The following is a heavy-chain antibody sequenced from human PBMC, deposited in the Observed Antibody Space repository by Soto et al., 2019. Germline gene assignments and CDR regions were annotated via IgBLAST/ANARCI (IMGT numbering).Heavy chain of an antibody. D-gene: IGHD5-12*01. CDR1: GYTFTGYY. J-gene: IGHJ4*02. CDR2: INPNSGGT. V-gene: IGHV1-2*04. Sequence: ASVKVSCKASGYTFTGYYMHWVRQAPGQGLEWMGWINPNSGGTNYAQKFQGWVTMTRDTSISTAYMELSRLRSDDTAVYYCAREEDIVATLEVVGFDPTEGGFDYWGQGTLVTVSS. CDR3: AREEDIVATLEVVGFDPTEGGFDY.